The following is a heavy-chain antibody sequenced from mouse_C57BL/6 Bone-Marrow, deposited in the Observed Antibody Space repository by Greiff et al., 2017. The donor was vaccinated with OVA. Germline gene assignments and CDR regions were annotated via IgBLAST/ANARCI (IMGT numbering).Heavy chain of an antibody. D-gene: IGHD1-1*01. Sequence: QVTLKVSGPGILQSSQTLSLTCSFSGFSLSTSGMGVSWIRQPSGKGLEWLAHIYWDDAKRYNPSLKSRLTISKDTSSNQVFLKITSVDTADTATYYCARSDYYGSRPYFDVWGTGTTVTVSS. J-gene: IGHJ1*03. CDR3: ARSDYYGSRPYFDV. V-gene: IGHV8-12*01. CDR2: IYWDDAK. CDR1: GFSLSTSGMG.